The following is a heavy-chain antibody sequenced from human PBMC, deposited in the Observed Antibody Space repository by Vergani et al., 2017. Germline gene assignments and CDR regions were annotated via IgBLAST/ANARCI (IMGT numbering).Heavy chain of an antibody. CDR3: SRGRGYSFGYSDY. V-gene: IGHV3-49*04. Sequence: EVQLVESGGGLVKPGGSLRISCAASGFTFSHVWMSWVRQAPGKGLEWVAFIRNKAYGGTTEYAASVKGRFTISRDDSKRLAYLQLSGLKTEDTAVYFCSRGRGYSFGYSDYWGQGTLVTVSS. CDR2: IRNKAYGGTT. D-gene: IGHD5-18*01. CDR1: GFTFSHVW. J-gene: IGHJ4*02.